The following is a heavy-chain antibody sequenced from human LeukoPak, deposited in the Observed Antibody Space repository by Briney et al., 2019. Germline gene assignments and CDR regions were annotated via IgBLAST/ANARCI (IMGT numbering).Heavy chain of an antibody. V-gene: IGHV3-30*04. J-gene: IGHJ4*02. CDR2: ISYDGSNK. D-gene: IGHD2-15*01. Sequence: PGGSLRLSCAASGFTFSSYAMHWVRQAPGKGLEWVAVISYDGSNKYYADSVKGRFTISRDNSKNTLCLQMNSLRAGDTAVYYCARDYATDIVVVVAAKTPPDYWGQGTLVTVSS. CDR3: ARDYATDIVVVVAAKTPPDY. CDR1: GFTFSSYA.